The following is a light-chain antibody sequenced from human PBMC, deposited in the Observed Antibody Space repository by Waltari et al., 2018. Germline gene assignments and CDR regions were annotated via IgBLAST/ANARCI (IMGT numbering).Light chain of an antibody. CDR2: AAS. CDR3: QQSYSTPLIT. Sequence: DIQMTQSPSTLSASVGDRVTITCRASQSISIYLNWYQQQPGKAPKLLIYAASSLQSGVPSSFSGSGSWTDFTLTISSLQPEDFATYYCQQSYSTPLITFGPGTKVDIK. V-gene: IGKV1-39*01. J-gene: IGKJ3*01. CDR1: QSISIY.